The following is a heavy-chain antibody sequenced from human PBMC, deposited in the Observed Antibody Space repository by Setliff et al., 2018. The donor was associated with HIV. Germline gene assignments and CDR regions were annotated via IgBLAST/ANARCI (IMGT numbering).Heavy chain of an antibody. Sequence: PGGSLRLSCAASGFTFSSYAMHWVRQAPGKGLEWVSSLSGSGGSTYYADSVKGRFTISRYNSKNTLYLRMNSLRAEDTAVYYCAQAQTSVSGSYYQYLQHWGQGTLVTVSS. CDR2: LSGSGGST. V-gene: IGHV3-23*01. CDR1: GFTFSSYA. J-gene: IGHJ1*01. D-gene: IGHD3-10*01. CDR3: AQAQTSVSGSYYQYLQH.